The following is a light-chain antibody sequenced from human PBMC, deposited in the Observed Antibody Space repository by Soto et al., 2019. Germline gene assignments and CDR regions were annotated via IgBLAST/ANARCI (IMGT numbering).Light chain of an antibody. CDR1: KSDIGVYDF. J-gene: IGLJ1*01. Sequence: SVLTQPPSASGSPGQSVTISCTGTKSDIGVYDFVSWYQHHPGKAPRLIIYEVVQRPSGVPDRFSGSKSGNTASLTVSGLQAADEADYFCKSYAGSNTNVF. CDR3: KSYAGSNTNV. V-gene: IGLV2-8*01. CDR2: EVV.